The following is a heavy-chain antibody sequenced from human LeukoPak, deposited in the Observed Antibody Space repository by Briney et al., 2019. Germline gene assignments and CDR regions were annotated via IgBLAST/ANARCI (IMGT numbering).Heavy chain of an antibody. V-gene: IGHV1-46*01. Sequence: ASVKVSCKASGYTFTNYQIHWVRQAPGQGLELMGIINPSGGSTSYAQKFQGRVTMTRDTSTSTVYMELSNLRSEDTAVYYCAREAVLGGLDVWGQGTTVTGFS. CDR2: INPSGGST. D-gene: IGHD2-8*02. CDR3: AREAVLGGLDV. J-gene: IGHJ6*02. CDR1: GYTFTNYQ.